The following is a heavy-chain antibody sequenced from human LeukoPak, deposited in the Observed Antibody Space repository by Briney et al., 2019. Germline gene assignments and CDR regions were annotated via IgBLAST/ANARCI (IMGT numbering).Heavy chain of an antibody. J-gene: IGHJ6*03. Sequence: GGSLRLSCAASGFTFSNFAMTWVRQAPGTGLEWVSTIRGYGDGTYYADSVKGRFTISRDNSKNTLSLQLNSPRAEDTAVYYCAKDGGVAPNYYHYMDVWGEGTTVTVSS. D-gene: IGHD3-3*01. CDR1: GFTFSNFA. V-gene: IGHV3-23*01. CDR2: IRGYGDGT. CDR3: AKDGGVAPNYYHYMDV.